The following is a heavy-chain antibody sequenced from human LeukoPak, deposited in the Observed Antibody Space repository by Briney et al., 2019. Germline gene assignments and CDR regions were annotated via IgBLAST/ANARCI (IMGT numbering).Heavy chain of an antibody. D-gene: IGHD3-3*01. J-gene: IGHJ4*02. CDR2: ISFGSSYI. Sequence: PGGSLRLSCAASGFTFSSYAMNWVRQAPGKGLEWVSSISFGSSYIYYADSVKGRFTISRDDAKNSLYLQMNSLRAEDTAVYYCARGRLKKYDFWSGYHDYWGQGTLVTVSS. CDR1: GFTFSSYA. V-gene: IGHV3-21*01. CDR3: ARGRLKKYDFWSGYHDY.